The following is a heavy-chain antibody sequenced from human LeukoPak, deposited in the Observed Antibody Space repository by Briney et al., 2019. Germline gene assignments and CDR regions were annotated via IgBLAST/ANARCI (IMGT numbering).Heavy chain of an antibody. CDR3: ANQQKAKYGGEAYYFDY. CDR2: ISGSGGST. CDR1: GFTFSSYA. J-gene: IGHJ4*02. Sequence: GGSLRLSCAASGFTFSSYAMSWVRQAPGKGLEWVSVISGSGGSTYYADSVKGRFTISRDYSKNTLYLQMNSLRVEDTAVYYCANQQKAKYGGEAYYFDYWGQGTLVTVSS. D-gene: IGHD4-23*01. V-gene: IGHV3-23*01.